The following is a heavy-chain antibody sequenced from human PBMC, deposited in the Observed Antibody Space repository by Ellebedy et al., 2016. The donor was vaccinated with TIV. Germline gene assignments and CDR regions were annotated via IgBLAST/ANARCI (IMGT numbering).Heavy chain of an antibody. J-gene: IGHJ4*02. CDR3: ARGLLSASPFDY. CDR1: GGSFSGYY. D-gene: IGHD2-21*01. V-gene: IGHV4-34*01. CDR2: INHSGST. Sequence: SETLSLTCAVYGGSFSGYYWSWIRQPPGKGLEWIGEINHSGSTNYNPSLKSRVTVSVDTSKNQFSLKLSSVTAADTAVYYCARGLLSASPFDYWGQGTLVTVSS.